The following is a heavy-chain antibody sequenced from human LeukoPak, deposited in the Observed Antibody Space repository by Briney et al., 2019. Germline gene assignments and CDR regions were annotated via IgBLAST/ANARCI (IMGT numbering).Heavy chain of an antibody. Sequence: SVKVSCKASGGTFSSYAISWERQAPGQGLEWMGGIIPIFGTANYAQKFHGRVTITADESTSTAYMELSSLRSEDTAVYYCTRSSAYYDIFTGYSDKYYHRIDGWGKGTTVTVYS. V-gene: IGHV1-69*13. CDR1: GGTFSSYA. J-gene: IGHJ6*04. CDR2: IIPIFGTA. D-gene: IGHD3-9*01. CDR3: TRSSAYYDIFTGYSDKYYHRIDG.